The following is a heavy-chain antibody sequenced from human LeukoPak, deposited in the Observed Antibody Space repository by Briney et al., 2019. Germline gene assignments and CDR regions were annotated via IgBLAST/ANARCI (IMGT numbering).Heavy chain of an antibody. CDR2: IYTSGST. D-gene: IGHD3-9*01. Sequence: SETLSLTCTVSGGSISSYYWSWIRQPAGKGLEWIGRIYTSGSTNYNPSLKSRVTMSVDTSKNQFSLKLSSVTAADTAVYYCARELRYFDWFNYGMDVWGQGTTVTVSS. J-gene: IGHJ6*02. CDR3: ARELRYFDWFNYGMDV. V-gene: IGHV4-4*07. CDR1: GGSISSYY.